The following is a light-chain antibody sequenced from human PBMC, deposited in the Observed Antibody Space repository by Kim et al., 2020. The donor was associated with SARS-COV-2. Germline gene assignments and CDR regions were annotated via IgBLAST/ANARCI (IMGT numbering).Light chain of an antibody. J-gene: IGKJ4*01. Sequence: PASISGCSCKGLVHINADNSVGWYEQTVGKNPQLLTHRGSNRASGEPDRSSGSGSGTGFTLKISRVEAEDVGIYYCMQALQSPLTFGGGTKVDIK. CDR1: KGLVHINADNS. CDR2: RGS. CDR3: MQALQSPLT. V-gene: IGKV2-28*01.